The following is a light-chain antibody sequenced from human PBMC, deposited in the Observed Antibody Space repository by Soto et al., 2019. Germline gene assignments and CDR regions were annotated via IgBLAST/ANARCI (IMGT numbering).Light chain of an antibody. CDR2: DAS. CDR3: QRRSNLWP. CDR1: QSVSSY. Sequence: EIVLTQSPATLSLSPGERATLSCRASQSVSSYLAWYQQKPGQAPRLLIYDASNRATGIPARFSGSGSGTDFTLTIGRLEPVDFAVYYCQRRSNLWPFGQGTKVEIK. J-gene: IGKJ1*01. V-gene: IGKV3-11*01.